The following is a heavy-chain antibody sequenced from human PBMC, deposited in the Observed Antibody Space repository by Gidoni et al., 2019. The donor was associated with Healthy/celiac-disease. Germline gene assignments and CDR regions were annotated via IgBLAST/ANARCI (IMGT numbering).Heavy chain of an antibody. J-gene: IGHJ4*02. V-gene: IGHV5-51*01. CDR2: IYPGDSDT. CDR3: ARSRYCSGGSCYPIDY. Sequence: EVQLVQSGAEVKKPGESLKISCKGSGYSFTSYWIGWVRQMPGKGREWMGIIYPGDSDTRYSPSFQGQVTISADKSISTAYLQWSSLKASDTAMYYCARSRYCSGGSCYPIDYWGQGTLVTVSS. D-gene: IGHD2-15*01. CDR1: GYSFTSYW.